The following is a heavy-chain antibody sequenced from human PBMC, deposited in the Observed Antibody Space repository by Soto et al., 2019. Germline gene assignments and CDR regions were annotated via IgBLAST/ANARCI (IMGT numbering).Heavy chain of an antibody. CDR1: GYTFTSYG. D-gene: IGHD2-2*02. Sequence: ASVKVSCKASGYTFTSYGISWVRQAPGQGLEWMGWISAYNGNTNYAQKIQGRVTMTTDTSTSTAYMELRSLRSDDTDVYYCARGLPAAIAPTNYGMDVWGQGTTVTVSS. CDR2: ISAYNGNT. J-gene: IGHJ6*02. CDR3: ARGLPAAIAPTNYGMDV. V-gene: IGHV1-18*01.